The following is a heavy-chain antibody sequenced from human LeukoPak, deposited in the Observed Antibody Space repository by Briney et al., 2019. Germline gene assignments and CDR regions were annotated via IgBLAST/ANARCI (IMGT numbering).Heavy chain of an antibody. CDR2: ISGAGDST. CDR1: GFTFSSPG. D-gene: IGHD3-16*01. J-gene: IGHJ4*02. CDR3: VKEGVEYSYSYGDY. Sequence: PGGSLRLSCAASGFTFSSPGMSWVRQTPAKGVEWVSGISGAGDSTYYADSMKGRITISRDNAENTLYLQMNNLRPDDTAFYFCVKEGVEYSYSYGDYWGQGTLVTVSS. V-gene: IGHV3-23*01.